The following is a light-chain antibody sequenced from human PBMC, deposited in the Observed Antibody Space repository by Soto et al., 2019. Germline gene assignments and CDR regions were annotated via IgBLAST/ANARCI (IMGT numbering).Light chain of an antibody. CDR1: SSDIGRYDY. J-gene: IGLJ2*01. CDR3: SSQAGSDSLMV. Sequence: QSALTQPASVSGSPGQSITISCTGTSSDIGRYDYVSWYQQFPGKAPKLMIFGVSQRPSGVPDRFSGSKSANTASLTVSGLQDEDEAEYYCSSQAGSDSLMVFGGGTKLTVL. CDR2: GVS. V-gene: IGLV2-8*01.